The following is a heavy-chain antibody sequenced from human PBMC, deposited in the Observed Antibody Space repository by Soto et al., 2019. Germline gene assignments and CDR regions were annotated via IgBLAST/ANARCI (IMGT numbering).Heavy chain of an antibody. CDR1: GGSFSGYY. V-gene: IGHV4-34*01. D-gene: IGHD2-2*01. CDR2: INHSGST. J-gene: IGHJ4*02. CDR3: ARGWRDWGIVVVPSALEY. Sequence: QVQLQQWGAGLLKPSETLSLTCAVYGGSFSGYYWSWIRQPPGKGLEWIGEINHSGSTNYNQSLKSRVTISVDPSKNQFSLKLSSVTAADTAVYYCARGWRDWGIVVVPSALEYWGQGTLVTVSS.